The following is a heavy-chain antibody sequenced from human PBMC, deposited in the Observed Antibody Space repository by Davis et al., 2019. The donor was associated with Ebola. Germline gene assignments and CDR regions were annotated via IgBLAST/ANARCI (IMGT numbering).Heavy chain of an antibody. J-gene: IGHJ5*02. V-gene: IGHV5-51*01. CDR3: ARAAIRRTLDWFDP. CDR1: GYSFTSYW. D-gene: IGHD2-15*01. CDR2: IYPGDSET. Sequence: GESLKISCKGSGYSFTSYWIAWVRQMPGKGLECMGIIYPGDSETRYSPSFQGQVTISADKSITTAYLQWSSLKASDTAMYYCARAAIRRTLDWFDPWGQGTLVTVSS.